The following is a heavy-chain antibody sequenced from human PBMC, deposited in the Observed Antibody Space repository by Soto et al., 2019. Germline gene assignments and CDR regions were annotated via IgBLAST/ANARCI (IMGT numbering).Heavy chain of an antibody. Sequence: GGSLRLSCAASGFTFSNAWMSWVRQAPGKGLEWVGRIKSKTDGGTSDYTAPVKGRFTISRDDSKNTLDLQMNSLKTEDTAMYYCTTGLIMITSGGVIADYWGQGALVTVSS. D-gene: IGHD3-16*02. J-gene: IGHJ4*02. CDR3: TTGLIMITSGGVIADY. CDR1: GFTFSNAW. V-gene: IGHV3-15*01. CDR2: IKSKTDGGTS.